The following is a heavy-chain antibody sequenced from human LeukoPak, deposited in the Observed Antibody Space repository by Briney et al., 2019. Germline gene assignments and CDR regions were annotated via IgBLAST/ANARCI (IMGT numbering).Heavy chain of an antibody. CDR1: GGSISSSSYY. J-gene: IGHJ4*02. CDR2: IYYSGST. D-gene: IGHD2-2*01. V-gene: IGHV4-39*01. Sequence: PSETLSLTCTVSGGSISSSSYYWGWIRQPPGKGLEWIGSIYYSGSTYYNPSLKSRVTISVDTSKNQFSLKLSSVTAADTAVYYCARRGGEDIVVVPAAMALPFEYWGQGTLVTVSS. CDR3: ARRGGEDIVVVPAAMALPFEY.